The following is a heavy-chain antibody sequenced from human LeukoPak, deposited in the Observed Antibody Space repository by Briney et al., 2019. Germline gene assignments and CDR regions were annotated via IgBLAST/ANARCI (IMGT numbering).Heavy chain of an antibody. J-gene: IGHJ5*02. CDR3: ARVSSGWYGDNWFDP. CDR1: GGTFISYA. CDR2: IIPIFGTA. Sequence: GASVKVSCKASGGTFISYAISWVRQAPGQGLEWMGGIIPIFGTANYAQKFQGRVTITTDESTSTAYMELSSLRSEDTAVYYCARVSSGWYGDNWFDPWGQGTLVTVSS. V-gene: IGHV1-69*05. D-gene: IGHD6-19*01.